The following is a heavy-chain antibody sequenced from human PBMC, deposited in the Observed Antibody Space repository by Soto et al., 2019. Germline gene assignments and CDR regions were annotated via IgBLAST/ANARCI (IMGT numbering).Heavy chain of an antibody. CDR2: ISYDGSNK. CDR1: GFTFSSYG. Sequence: GGSLRLSCAASGFTFSSYGMHWVRQAPGKGLEWVAVISYDGSNKYYADSVKGRFTISRDNSKNTLYLQMNSLRAEDTAVYYCAKAWLGSGHDPIDYWGQGTLVTVSS. V-gene: IGHV3-30*18. J-gene: IGHJ4*02. CDR3: AKAWLGSGHDPIDY. D-gene: IGHD2-15*01.